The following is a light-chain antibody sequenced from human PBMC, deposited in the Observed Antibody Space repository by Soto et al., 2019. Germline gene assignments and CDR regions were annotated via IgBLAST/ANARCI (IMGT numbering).Light chain of an antibody. CDR3: HQASSFPYT. Sequence: DIQMTQSPSSVSASVGDRVTITCRASQDITRWLTWYQQRPGNAPKLLIFDTSTLEPGVPSRFSGAGSGTHFTLTISNLQPEDFATYYCHQASSFPYTFGQATKLEI. CDR2: DTS. V-gene: IGKV1-12*01. CDR1: QDITRW. J-gene: IGKJ2*01.